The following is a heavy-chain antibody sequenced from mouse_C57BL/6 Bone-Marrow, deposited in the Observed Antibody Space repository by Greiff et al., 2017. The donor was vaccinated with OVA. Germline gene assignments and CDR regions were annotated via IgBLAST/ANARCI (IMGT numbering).Heavy chain of an antibody. V-gene: IGHV1-64*01. CDR3: ARLPTTVVATEYFDV. D-gene: IGHD1-1*01. Sequence: QVQLQQPGAELVKPGASVKLSCKASGYTFTSYWMHWVKQRPGQGLEWIGMIHPNSGSTNYNEKFKSKATLTVDKSSSTAYMQLSSLTSEDSAVYYGARLPTTVVATEYFDVWGTGTTVTVSS. CDR1: GYTFTSYW. J-gene: IGHJ1*03. CDR2: IHPNSGST.